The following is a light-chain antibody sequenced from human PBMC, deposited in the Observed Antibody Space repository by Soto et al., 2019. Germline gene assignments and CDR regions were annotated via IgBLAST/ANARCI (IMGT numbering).Light chain of an antibody. Sequence: QPVLTQSPSASASLGASVKLTCTLSSGHSSYAIAWHQQQPEKRPRYLMKLNSDGSHSKGDGIPDRFSGSSSGAERYLTISSLQSEDEADYYCQTWGTGIVVFGGGTKLTVL. CDR3: QTWGTGIVV. CDR1: SGHSSYA. V-gene: IGLV4-69*01. J-gene: IGLJ2*01. CDR2: LNSDGSH.